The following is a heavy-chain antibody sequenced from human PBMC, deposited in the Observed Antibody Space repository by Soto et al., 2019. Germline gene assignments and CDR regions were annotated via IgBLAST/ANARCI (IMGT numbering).Heavy chain of an antibody. D-gene: IGHD1-26*01. CDR3: ARDSGSYNFDY. CDR1: GFTFSRYW. V-gene: IGHV3-74*01. J-gene: IGHJ4*02. CDR2: IKSDGSST. Sequence: GSLRLSCAASGFTFSRYWMHWVRQAPGKGLVWVSRIKSDGSSTSYADSVKGRFTISRDNAKNTLYLQMNSLRAEDTAVYYCARDSGSYNFDYWGQGTLVTVS.